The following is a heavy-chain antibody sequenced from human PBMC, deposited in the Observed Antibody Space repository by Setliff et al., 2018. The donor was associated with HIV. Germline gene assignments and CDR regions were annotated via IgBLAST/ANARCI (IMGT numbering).Heavy chain of an antibody. J-gene: IGHJ3*01. CDR1: GDSITHYY. CDR2: ISDSENN. CDR3: ARQITSVTPEMLVVNDAFYV. V-gene: IGHV4-59*01. D-gene: IGHD4-17*01. Sequence: PSETLSLTCSVSGDSITHYYWNWIRQPPGKGMEGIGNISDSENNNYNPSLKSRVSMSVDTSKNQFSLRLTSVTAADTAVYYCARQITSVTPEMLVVNDAFYVWGQGKMFTVSS.